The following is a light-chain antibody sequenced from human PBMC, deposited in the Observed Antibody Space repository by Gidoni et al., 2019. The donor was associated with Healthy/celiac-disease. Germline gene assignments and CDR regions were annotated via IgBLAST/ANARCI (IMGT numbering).Light chain of an antibody. CDR3: QQANSIPHT. CDR1: QGSSSW. J-gene: IGKJ4*01. CDR2: AAS. Sequence: DPVSITCRASQGSSSWLAWYQQKPGKAPKLLIYAASSLQSGVPSRFSGSGSGTDFTLTISRLQPEDFATYYCQQANSIPHTFGEGTKVEIK. V-gene: IGKV1-12*01.